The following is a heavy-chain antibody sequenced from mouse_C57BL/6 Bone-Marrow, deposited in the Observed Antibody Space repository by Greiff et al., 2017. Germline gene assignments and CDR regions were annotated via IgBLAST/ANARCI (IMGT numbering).Heavy chain of an antibody. CDR1: GFTFSDYY. V-gene: IGHV5-12*01. CDR3: ARQNSRVTTDYAMDY. D-gene: IGHD1-1*01. Sequence: EVQLVESGGGLVQPGGSLKLSCAASGFTFSDYYMYWVRQTPEKRLEWVAYISNGGGSTYYPDTVKGRFTISRDNANNTLYLQMSRLKSEDTAMYYCARQNSRVTTDYAMDYWGQGTSVTVSS. CDR2: ISNGGGST. J-gene: IGHJ4*01.